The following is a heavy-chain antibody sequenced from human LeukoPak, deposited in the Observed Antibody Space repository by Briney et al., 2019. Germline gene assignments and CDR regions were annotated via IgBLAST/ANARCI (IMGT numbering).Heavy chain of an antibody. CDR3: ARFAYCGSGCWYYFEY. J-gene: IGHJ4*02. V-gene: IGHV4-4*09. Sequence: SETLSLTCTVSGGSISSYYWSWIRQSPGKGLEWIGYIYPTGGTNYNPSLKSRVTMSVDTSKNQFSLKLNSVTAADTAVYFCARFAYCGSGCWYYFEYWGQGALVTVSS. D-gene: IGHD2-21*02. CDR2: IYPTGGT. CDR1: GGSISSYY.